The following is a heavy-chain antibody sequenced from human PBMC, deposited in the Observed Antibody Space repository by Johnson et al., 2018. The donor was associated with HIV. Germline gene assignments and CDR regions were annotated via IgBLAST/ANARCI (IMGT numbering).Heavy chain of an antibody. J-gene: IGHJ3*02. CDR3: ARDSRYNNYGGGSVGAFDI. V-gene: IGHV3-30*02. CDR1: GFTFSSYG. CDR2: IRYDGSNK. Sequence: QVQLVESGGGVVQPGGSPRLSCAASGFTFSSYGMHWVRQAPGKGLEWVAFIRYDGSNKYYADSVRGRFTISRDNAKNSLYLQMNSLRAEDTAVYYCARDSRYNNYGGGSVGAFDIWGQGTTVTVSS. D-gene: IGHD4-11*01.